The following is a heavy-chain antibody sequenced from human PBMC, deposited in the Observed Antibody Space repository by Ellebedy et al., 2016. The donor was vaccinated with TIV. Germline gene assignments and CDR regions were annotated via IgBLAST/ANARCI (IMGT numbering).Heavy chain of an antibody. J-gene: IGHJ4*02. CDR3: AKSTGSKKPFDY. D-gene: IGHD1-1*01. CDR1: GFTFSSYA. Sequence: GGSLRLSXAASGFTFSSYAMSWVRQAPGKGLEWVSTISGSGASAYYADSVKGRFTISRDNSKNTLYLQMNSLRAEDTAVYYCAKSTGSKKPFDYWGQGTLVTVSS. CDR2: ISGSGASA. V-gene: IGHV3-23*01.